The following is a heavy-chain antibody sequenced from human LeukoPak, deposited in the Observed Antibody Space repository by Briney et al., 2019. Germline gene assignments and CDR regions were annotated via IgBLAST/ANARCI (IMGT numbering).Heavy chain of an antibody. Sequence: GGSLRLSCAASGFTFSFYSMGWVRQAPGKGLEWVSVIGGNGATSYYADSVRGRFTISRDTSKNTLFLQMNSLSADDTAVYYCSIRGLPHDWGQGTLVTVSS. J-gene: IGHJ4*02. CDR1: GFTFSFYS. CDR3: SIRGLPHD. V-gene: IGHV3-23*01. D-gene: IGHD3-10*01. CDR2: IGGNGATS.